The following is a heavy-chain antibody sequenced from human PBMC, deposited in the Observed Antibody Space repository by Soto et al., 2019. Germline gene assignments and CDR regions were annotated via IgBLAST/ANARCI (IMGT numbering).Heavy chain of an antibody. CDR2: ISAYNGNT. Sequence: GASVKVSWKACGDTFTSYGISWVRQATGQGLEWMGWISAYNGNTNYAQKLQGRVTMTTDTSTSTAYMELRSLRSDDTAVYYCARGAPAAGTQRIDPWGQGTLVTVSS. V-gene: IGHV1-18*01. D-gene: IGHD6-13*01. CDR1: GDTFTSYG. J-gene: IGHJ5*02. CDR3: ARGAPAAGTQRIDP.